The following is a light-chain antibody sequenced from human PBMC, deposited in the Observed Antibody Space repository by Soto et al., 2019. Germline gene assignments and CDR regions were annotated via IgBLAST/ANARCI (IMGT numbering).Light chain of an antibody. Sequence: EIAFTQSPCTQSLSTGGRCTLSCRASQTFSSRFLTWCQQTPGQAPRLLIDDSASMATGSPDRLSGSGSGTDFTLTISRLEPEDFAVYYCQQYGNSPQPFGQGTKVDIK. CDR3: QQYGNSPQP. V-gene: IGKV3-20*01. CDR1: QTFSSRF. CDR2: DSA. J-gene: IGKJ1*01.